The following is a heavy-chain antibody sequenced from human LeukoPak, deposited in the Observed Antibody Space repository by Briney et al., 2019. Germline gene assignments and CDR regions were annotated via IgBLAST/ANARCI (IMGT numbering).Heavy chain of an antibody. D-gene: IGHD3-10*01. CDR2: ISSSGSYI. CDR1: GFTFSSYE. CDR3: ARVLEYYGSGSYYTPDY. J-gene: IGHJ4*02. Sequence: TGGSLRLSCAASGFTFSSYEMNWVRQAPGKGLEWVSYISSSGSYIYYADSVKGRFTISRDNAKNSLYLQMNSLRAEDTAVYYCARVLEYYGSGSYYTPDYWGQGTLVTVSS. V-gene: IGHV3-48*03.